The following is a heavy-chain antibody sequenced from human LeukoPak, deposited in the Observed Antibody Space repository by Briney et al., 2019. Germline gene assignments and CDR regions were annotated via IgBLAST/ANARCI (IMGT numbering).Heavy chain of an antibody. CDR3: ARGAGTTGDWFDP. Sequence: SETLSLTCTVCGGSISSYYWSWIRQPPGKGLEWIGYIYYSGSTNYNPSLKSRVTISVDTSKNQFSLKLSSVTAADTAVYYCARGAGTTGDWFDPWGQGTLVTVSS. CDR2: IYYSGST. D-gene: IGHD1-7*01. CDR1: GGSISSYY. J-gene: IGHJ5*02. V-gene: IGHV4-59*01.